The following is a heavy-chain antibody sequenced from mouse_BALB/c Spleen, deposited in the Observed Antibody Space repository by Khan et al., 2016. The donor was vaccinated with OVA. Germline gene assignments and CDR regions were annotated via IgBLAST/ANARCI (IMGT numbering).Heavy chain of an antibody. CDR3: ARTAIHYYGSYTMDY. CDR2: IDPATGNS. J-gene: IGHJ4*01. V-gene: IGHV14-3*02. D-gene: IGHD1-2*01. CDR1: GFNIKDTY. Sequence: PLQQSGAELVKPGASVKLSCTASGFNIKDTYIHWIMQRPEQGLEWIGRIDPATGNSNYDPKFQGKATITADTSSNTAYLHLTGLTSEDTAVYYCARTAIHYYGSYTMDYWGHGTSVTVSS.